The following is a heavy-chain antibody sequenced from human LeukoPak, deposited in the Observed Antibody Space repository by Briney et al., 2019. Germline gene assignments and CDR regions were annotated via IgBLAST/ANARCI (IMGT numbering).Heavy chain of an antibody. CDR3: ARGRRYDFWSGYYRGYYYYYMDV. Sequence: SETLSLTCAVYGWSFSGYYWSWIRQPPGKGLEWIGKINHSGSTNYNPSLKSRVTISVDTSKNQFSLKLRSVTAADKAVYYCARGRRYDFWSGYYRGYYYYYMDVWGKGTTVTVSS. CDR2: INHSGST. CDR1: GWSFSGYY. D-gene: IGHD3-3*01. V-gene: IGHV4-34*01. J-gene: IGHJ6*03.